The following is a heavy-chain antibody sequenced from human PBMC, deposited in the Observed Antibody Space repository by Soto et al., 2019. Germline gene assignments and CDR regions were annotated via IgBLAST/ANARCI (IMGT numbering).Heavy chain of an antibody. J-gene: IGHJ4*02. V-gene: IGHV3-23*01. CDR1: GFTFSSYA. CDR3: AKAVKSAEHRNPDDY. CDR2: ISGSGGST. Sequence: EVQLLESGGGLVQPGGSLRLSCAASGFTFSSYAMSWVRQAPGKGLEWVSAISGSGGSTYYGDSGKGRFTISRDTTKHTLYLQMNSLRAADTAVYHCAKAVKSAEHRNPDDYWGQGTLNTVAS. D-gene: IGHD1-26*01.